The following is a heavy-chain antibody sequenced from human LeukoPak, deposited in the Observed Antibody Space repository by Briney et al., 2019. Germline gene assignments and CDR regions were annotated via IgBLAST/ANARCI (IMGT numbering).Heavy chain of an antibody. CDR3: AREAPAGWVDY. D-gene: IGHD6-13*01. CDR1: GDSVSSNSGV. Sequence: SQTLSLTCAISGDSVSSNSGVWTWIRQSPSRGFEWLGRTFYRSKWYNHYAVSVKSRITINPDTSRNQFSLQLNSVTPEDTAVYYCAREAPAGWVDYWGQGTLVTVSS. J-gene: IGHJ4*02. V-gene: IGHV6-1*01. CDR2: TFYRSKWYN.